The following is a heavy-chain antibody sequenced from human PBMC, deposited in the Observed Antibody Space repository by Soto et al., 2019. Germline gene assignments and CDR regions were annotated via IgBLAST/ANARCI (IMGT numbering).Heavy chain of an antibody. V-gene: IGHV3-48*03. CDR1: GFTFSSYE. D-gene: IGHD4-4*01. Sequence: EVQLVESGGGLGQPGGSLRLSCAASGFTFSSYEMNWVRQAPGKGLEWVSYISSSGSTIYYADSVKGRFTISRDNAKNSLYLQMNSLRAEDTAVYYCARDEGDYKFYYYGMDVWGQGTTVTVSS. CDR3: ARDEGDYKFYYYGMDV. CDR2: ISSSGSTI. J-gene: IGHJ6*02.